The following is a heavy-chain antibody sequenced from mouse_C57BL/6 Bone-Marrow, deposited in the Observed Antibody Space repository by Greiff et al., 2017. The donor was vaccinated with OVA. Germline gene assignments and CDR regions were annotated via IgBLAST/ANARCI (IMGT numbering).Heavy chain of an antibody. V-gene: IGHV1-66*01. J-gene: IGHJ1*03. D-gene: IGHD1-1*02. CDR2: IYPGSGNT. Sequence: VHVQQSGPELVKPGASVKISCKASGYSFKSYYIHWVKQRPGQGLEWIGWIYPGSGNTKYNEKFKGKATLTADTSSSTAYMQLSSLTSEDAAVYYCARSWCPYWYFDVWGTGTTVTVSS. CDR3: ARSWCPYWYFDV. CDR1: GYSFKSYY.